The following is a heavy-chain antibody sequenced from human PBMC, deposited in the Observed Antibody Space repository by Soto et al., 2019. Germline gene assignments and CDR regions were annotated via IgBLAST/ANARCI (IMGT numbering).Heavy chain of an antibody. Sequence: SETLSLTCTVSGGSIISGGYYWSWIRQHPGKGLEWIGYIYYSGSTNYSPSLKSRVTISVDTSKNQFSLKLSSVTAADTAVYYCARRIAYYYYYYMDVWGKGTTVTVSS. CDR3: ARRIAYYYYYYMDV. CDR1: GGSIISGGYY. D-gene: IGHD2-15*01. CDR2: IYYSGST. V-gene: IGHV4-61*08. J-gene: IGHJ6*03.